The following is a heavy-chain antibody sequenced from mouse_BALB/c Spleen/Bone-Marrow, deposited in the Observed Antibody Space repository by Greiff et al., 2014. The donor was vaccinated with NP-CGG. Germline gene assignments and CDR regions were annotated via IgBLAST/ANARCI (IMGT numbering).Heavy chain of an antibody. Sequence: VQLQQSGPGLVQPSQSLSITCTVSGFSLTSYGVHWVRQSPGKGLEWLGVMWRGGSTDYNAAFMSRLSITKDNSKSQVFFKMNSLQADDTAIYYCAKNQGSFYYGSSHWYFDVWGAGTTVTVSS. D-gene: IGHD1-1*01. CDR2: MWRGGST. J-gene: IGHJ1*01. CDR1: GFSLTSYG. V-gene: IGHV2-5*01. CDR3: AKNQGSFYYGSSHWYFDV.